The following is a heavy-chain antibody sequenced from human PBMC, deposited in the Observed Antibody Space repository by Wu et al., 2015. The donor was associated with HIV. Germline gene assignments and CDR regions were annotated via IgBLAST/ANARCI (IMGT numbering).Heavy chain of an antibody. J-gene: IGHJ4*02. Sequence: QVQLVQSGGEVKKPGAAVRVSCKASGYSFTNYGISWVRQAPGQGLEWMGWISGYNGNTNYAQKLEDRFIMTTDTSTTTVYMELRSLRSDDTAVYYCARDVGWGLEYWGQGTLATVSS. D-gene: IGHD2-21*02. V-gene: IGHV1-18*01. CDR3: ARDVGWGLEY. CDR1: GYSFTNYG. CDR2: ISGYNGNT.